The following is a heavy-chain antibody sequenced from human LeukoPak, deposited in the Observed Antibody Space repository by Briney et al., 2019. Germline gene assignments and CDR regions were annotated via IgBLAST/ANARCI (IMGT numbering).Heavy chain of an antibody. J-gene: IGHJ6*02. CDR2: ISAYNGNT. CDR3: ARGRDTAMAPYYYYGMDV. D-gene: IGHD5-18*01. V-gene: IGHV1-18*01. CDR1: GYTFTSYG. Sequence: GASVKVSCKASGYTFTSYGISWVRQAPGQGLEWMGWISAYNGNTNYAQKLQGRVTMTTDTSTSTAYMELRSLRSDDTAVYYCARGRDTAMAPYYYYGMDVWGQGTTVTVSS.